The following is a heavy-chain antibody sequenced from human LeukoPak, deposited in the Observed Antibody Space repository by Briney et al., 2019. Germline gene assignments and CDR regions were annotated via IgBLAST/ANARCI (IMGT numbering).Heavy chain of an antibody. V-gene: IGHV1-2*02. CDR2: INPNGGGT. CDR3: ARGGVGHCSGGSCPTSWFDP. D-gene: IGHD2-15*01. CDR1: GYTFTGYY. Sequence: ASVTVSCKASGYTFTGYYIHWARQAPGQGLEWMGWINPNGGGTNYAPKFQGRVTMTTDTSTSTAYMELRSLRLDDTAVYYCARGGVGHCSGGSCPTSWFDPWGQGTLVTVSS. J-gene: IGHJ5*02.